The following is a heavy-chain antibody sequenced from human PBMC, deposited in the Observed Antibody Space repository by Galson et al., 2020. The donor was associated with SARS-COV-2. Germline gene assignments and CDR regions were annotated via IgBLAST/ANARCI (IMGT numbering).Heavy chain of an antibody. CDR2: INHRGST. V-gene: IGHV4-34*01. Sequence: SETLSIPCAVYGGSYSGYYWSWHRQPPRKGLDWIGEINHRGSTNYNPSLKSRFTISVYTSKNQFSLKLSSVTAADTAVYYCARVRRDSSGDFDYWGQGTLVTVSS. J-gene: IGHJ4*02. CDR3: ARVRRDSSGDFDY. CDR1: GGSYSGYY. D-gene: IGHD3-22*01.